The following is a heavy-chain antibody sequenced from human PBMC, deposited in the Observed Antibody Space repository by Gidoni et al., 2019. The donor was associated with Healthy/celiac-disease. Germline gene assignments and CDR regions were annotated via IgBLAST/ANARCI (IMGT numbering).Heavy chain of an antibody. Sequence: QVQLVQSGAEVKKPGASVKVSCKASGYTFTSYGISWVRQAPGQGLEWMGWISAYNGNTNYAQKLQGRVTMTTDTSTSTANMELRSLRSYDFWSGYYPYYYGMDVWGQGTTVTVSS. CDR2: ISAYNGNT. CDR1: GYTFTSYG. CDR3: PYYYGMDV. D-gene: IGHD3-3*01. J-gene: IGHJ6*02. V-gene: IGHV1-18*04.